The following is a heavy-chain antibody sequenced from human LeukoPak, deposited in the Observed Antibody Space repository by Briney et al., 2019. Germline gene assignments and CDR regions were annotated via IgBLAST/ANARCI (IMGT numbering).Heavy chain of an antibody. J-gene: IGHJ4*02. CDR1: GFTFGDYA. CDR3: TRVARYYYDSSGQPLFDY. D-gene: IGHD3-22*01. CDR2: IRSKAYGGTT. Sequence: PEGSLRLSCTASGFTFGDYAMSWFRQAPGKGLEWVGFIRSKAYGGTTEYAASVKGRLTISRDDSKSIAYLQMNSLKTGDTAVYYCTRVARYYYDSSGQPLFDYWGQGTLVTVSS. V-gene: IGHV3-49*03.